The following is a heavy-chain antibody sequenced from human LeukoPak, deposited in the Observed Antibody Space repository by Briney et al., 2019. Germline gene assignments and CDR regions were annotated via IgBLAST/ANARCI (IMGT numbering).Heavy chain of an antibody. CDR2: IYPGDSDT. J-gene: IGHJ4*02. CDR3: ARQGYTSSSRFDF. CDR1: GYSFTSYW. V-gene: IGHV5-51*01. Sequence: GESLKISCQGSGYSFTSYWIGWVRQMPGKGLECMGIIYPGDSDTRYSPSFQGQVTISADRSISTAYLQWSSLQASDTAMYYCARQGYTSSSRFDFWGQGTLVTVSS. D-gene: IGHD6-6*01.